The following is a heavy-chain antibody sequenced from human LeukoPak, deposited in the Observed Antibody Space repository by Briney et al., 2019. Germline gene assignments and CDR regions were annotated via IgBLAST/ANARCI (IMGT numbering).Heavy chain of an antibody. J-gene: IGHJ6*02. V-gene: IGHV3-48*03. D-gene: IGHD4-17*01. CDR3: ARDAEIVGDSNYYYYYGMDV. CDR1: GFTFSSYE. CDR2: ISSSGSTI. Sequence: GGSLRLSCAASGFTFSSYEMNWVRQAPGKGLEWVSYISSSGSTIYYADSVKGRFTISRDNAKNSLYLQMNSLRAEDTAVYYCARDAEIVGDSNYYYYYGMDVWGQGTTVTV.